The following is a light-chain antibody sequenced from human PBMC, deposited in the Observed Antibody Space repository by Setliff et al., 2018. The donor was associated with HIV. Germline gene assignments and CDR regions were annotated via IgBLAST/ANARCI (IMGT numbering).Light chain of an antibody. V-gene: IGKV1-9*01. CDR3: QQLNSYPLT. Sequence: IQLTQSPSSLSASVGDRVTITCRASQGISSYLAWYQQKPGKAPKVLIYDASTLQSGVPSRIGGSGSGTDFTLTISNLQPEDFVTYYCQQLNSYPLTFGGGTKVDIK. J-gene: IGKJ4*01. CDR2: DAS. CDR1: QGISSY.